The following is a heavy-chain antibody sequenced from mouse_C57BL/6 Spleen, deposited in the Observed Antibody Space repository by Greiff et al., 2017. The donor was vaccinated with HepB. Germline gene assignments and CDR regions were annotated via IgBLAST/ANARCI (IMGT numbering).Heavy chain of an antibody. CDR1: GFTFSNYW. D-gene: IGHD1-1*01. V-gene: IGHV6-3*01. CDR3: TGGGYYYGSSYYYAMDY. Sequence: EVKLMESGGGLVQPGGSMKLSCVASGFTFSNYWMNWVRQSPEKGLEWVAQIRLKSDNYATHYAESVKGRFTISRDDDKSSVYLQMNNLRAEDTGIDYCTGGGYYYGSSYYYAMDYWGQGTSVTVSS. J-gene: IGHJ4*01. CDR2: IRLKSDNYAT.